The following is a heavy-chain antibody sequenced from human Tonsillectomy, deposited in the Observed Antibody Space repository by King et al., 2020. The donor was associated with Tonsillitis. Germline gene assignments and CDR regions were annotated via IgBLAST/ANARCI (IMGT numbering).Heavy chain of an antibody. D-gene: IGHD3-10*02. Sequence: QLVQSGAEVKKPGESLRISCKGSGYSFANYWINWVRQMPGKGLEWMGRIDPSDSNTNYRPSFQGHVTFSADRSIGTAYLQWSSLKAADTATYYCTRRRSLWSGNSEDAFDTGGQGTMVTASP. CDR3: TRRRSLWSGNSEDAFDT. V-gene: IGHV5-10-1*03. CDR1: GYSFANYW. CDR2: IDPSDSNT. J-gene: IGHJ3*02.